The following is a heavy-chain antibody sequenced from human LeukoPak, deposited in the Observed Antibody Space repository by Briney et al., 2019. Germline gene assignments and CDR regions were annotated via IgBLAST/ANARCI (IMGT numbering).Heavy chain of an antibody. J-gene: IGHJ4*02. CDR2: ITPNRGGT. D-gene: IGHD2-15*01. Sequence: GASVKVSCKASVYTFTGYYMYWVRQAPGQGLVWMGWITPNRGGTNYAQKFQGRVTMTRDTSISTAYMELSRLRSDDTAVYYCARGYCSGGSCYGRWAYWGQGTLVTVSS. CDR3: ARGYCSGGSCYGRWAY. CDR1: VYTFTGYY. V-gene: IGHV1-2*02.